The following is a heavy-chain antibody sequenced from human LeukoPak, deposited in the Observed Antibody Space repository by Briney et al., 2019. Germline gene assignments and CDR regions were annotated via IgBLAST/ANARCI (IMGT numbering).Heavy chain of an antibody. J-gene: IGHJ5*02. V-gene: IGHV1-18*01. CDR3: ARANMVRGVGSFFDRNWFDP. Sequence: ASVKVSCKASGYTFTNYGIIWVRQAPGRGLEWMGWNSAYNDNTNYAQKFQGRVTMTRDTSISTAHMELSRLRSDDTAVYYCARANMVRGVGSFFDRNWFDPWGQGTLVTVSS. CDR1: GYTFTNYG. D-gene: IGHD3-10*01. CDR2: NSAYNDNT.